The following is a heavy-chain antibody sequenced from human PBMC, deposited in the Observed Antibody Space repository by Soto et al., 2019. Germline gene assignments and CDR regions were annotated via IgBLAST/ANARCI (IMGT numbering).Heavy chain of an antibody. Sequence: GESLKISCKGSGHSFTSYWISWVRQMPGKGLEWMGRIDPSDSYTNYSPSFQGHDTISADKSISTAYLQWSSLKASDTAMYYCARLITHYYYYGMDVWGQGTTVTVSS. CDR2: IDPSDSYT. D-gene: IGHD3-16*01. CDR1: GHSFTSYW. CDR3: ARLITHYYYYGMDV. V-gene: IGHV5-10-1*01. J-gene: IGHJ6*02.